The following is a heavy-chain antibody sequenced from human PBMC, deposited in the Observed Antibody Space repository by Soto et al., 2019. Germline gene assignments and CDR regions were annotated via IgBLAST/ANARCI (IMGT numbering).Heavy chain of an antibody. V-gene: IGHV4-59*07. CDR3: ARGEITGTTRYGMDV. J-gene: IGHJ6*02. CDR2: IYDSGST. CDR1: CGSISSYY. Sequence: SDTLSLTCTVSCGSISSYYWSWIRQPPGKGLEWIGYIYDSGSTNYNPSLRSRLTISGDTSKNQFSLKLRSVTAADTAVYYCARGEITGTTRYGMDVWAQGTTVTVSS. D-gene: IGHD1-20*01.